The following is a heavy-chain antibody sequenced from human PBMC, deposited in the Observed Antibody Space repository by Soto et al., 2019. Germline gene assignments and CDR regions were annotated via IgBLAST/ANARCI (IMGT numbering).Heavy chain of an antibody. Sequence: QVQLVQSGAEVKKPGSSVKVSCKASGGTFSSYAISWVRQAPGQGLEWMGGIIPIFGTANYAQKFQGRVTITADESTSTAYMELSSLRSEDTAVYYCARDQRETARSYYAYIAFDIWGQGTMVTVSS. J-gene: IGHJ3*02. V-gene: IGHV1-69*12. D-gene: IGHD1-26*01. CDR2: IIPIFGTA. CDR1: GGTFSSYA. CDR3: ARDQRETARSYYAYIAFDI.